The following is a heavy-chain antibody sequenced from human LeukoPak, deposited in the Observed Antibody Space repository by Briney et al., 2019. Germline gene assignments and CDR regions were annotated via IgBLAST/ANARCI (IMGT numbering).Heavy chain of an antibody. D-gene: IGHD3-10*01. CDR1: GGSISSGSYY. J-gene: IGHJ5*02. Sequence: PSQTLSLTCTVSGGSISSGSYYWSWIRQPAGKGLEWIGRIYTSGSTNYNPSLKSRVTISVDTSKNQFSLKLSSVTAADTAVYYCARAPHYYGSGSQWFDPWGQGTLVTVSS. CDR2: IYTSGST. CDR3: ARAPHYYGSGSQWFDP. V-gene: IGHV4-61*02.